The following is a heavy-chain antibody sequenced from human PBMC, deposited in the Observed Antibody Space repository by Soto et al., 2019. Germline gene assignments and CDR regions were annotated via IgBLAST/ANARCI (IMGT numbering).Heavy chain of an antibody. CDR3: ARDANSKHYYYYGMDV. CDR2: IYYSGST. CDR1: GGSISSYY. D-gene: IGHD4-4*01. J-gene: IGHJ6*02. V-gene: IGHV4-59*01. Sequence: PSETLSLTCTVSGGSISSYYWSWIRQPPGKGLEWIAYIYYSGSTNYNPSLKSRVTISVDTSKNQFSLKLSSVTAADTAVYYCARDANSKHYYYYGMDVWGQGTTVTVSS.